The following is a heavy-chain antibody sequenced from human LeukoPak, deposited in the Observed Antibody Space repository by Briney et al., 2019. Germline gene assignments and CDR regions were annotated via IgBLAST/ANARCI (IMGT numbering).Heavy chain of an antibody. CDR3: AKDPLWFGELLSPYYFDY. V-gene: IGHV3-30*02. CDR1: GFTFSTYT. D-gene: IGHD3-10*01. CDR2: IRYDGSNK. Sequence: WGSLRLSCAGSGFTFSTYTMSWVRQAPGKGLEWVAFIRYDGSNKYYADSVKGRFTISRDNSKNTLYLQMNSLRAEDTAVYYCAKDPLWFGELLSPYYFDYWGQGTLATVSS. J-gene: IGHJ4*02.